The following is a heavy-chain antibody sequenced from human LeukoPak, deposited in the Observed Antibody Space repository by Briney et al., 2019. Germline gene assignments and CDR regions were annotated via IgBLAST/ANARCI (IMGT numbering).Heavy chain of an antibody. CDR1: GYTFTSYY. D-gene: IGHD4-11*01. CDR3: ATSNPRYYYYYYMDV. CDR2: INPSGGST. V-gene: IGHV1-46*01. J-gene: IGHJ6*03. Sequence: EASVKVSCKASGYTFTSYYMHWVRQAPGQGLEWMGIINPSGGSTSYAQKFQGRVTMTRDMSTSTVYMELSSLRSEDTAVYYCATSNPRYYYYYYMDVWGKGTTVTVSS.